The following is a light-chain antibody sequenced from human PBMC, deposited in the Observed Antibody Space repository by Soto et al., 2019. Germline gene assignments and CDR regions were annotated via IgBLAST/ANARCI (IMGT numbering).Light chain of an antibody. CDR3: GTWDSSLSAVV. J-gene: IGLJ2*01. Sequence: QSVLTQPPSVSAAPGQKVTISFAGSSSNFGNNYVSWYQQLPGTPPQLLIYDNNKRPSGIPDRFSGSKSGTSATLGITGLQTGDEADYYCGTWDSSLSAVVFGGGTKVTVL. V-gene: IGLV1-51*01. CDR1: SSNFGNNY. CDR2: DNN.